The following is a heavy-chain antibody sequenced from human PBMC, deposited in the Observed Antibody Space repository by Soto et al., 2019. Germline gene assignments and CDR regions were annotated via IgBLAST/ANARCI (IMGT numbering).Heavy chain of an antibody. CDR1: GGSISSYY. D-gene: IGHD3-10*01. Sequence: SETLSLTCTVSGGSISSYYWSWIRQPPGKGLEWIGYIYYSGSTNYNPSLKSRVTISVDTSKNQFSLKLSSVTAADTAVYYCARRSLYYGSGMSYYYYMDVWGKGTTVTVSS. V-gene: IGHV4-59*08. J-gene: IGHJ6*03. CDR3: ARRSLYYGSGMSYYYYMDV. CDR2: IYYSGST.